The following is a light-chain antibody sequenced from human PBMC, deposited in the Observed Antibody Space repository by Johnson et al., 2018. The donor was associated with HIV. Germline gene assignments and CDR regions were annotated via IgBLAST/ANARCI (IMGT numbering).Light chain of an antibody. CDR1: SSNIGNNY. CDR3: GTWDSSLSAGV. CDR2: DNN. V-gene: IGLV1-51*01. Sequence: QSVLTQPPSVSAAPGQTVTISCSGSSSNIGNNYVSWYQQLPGTAPKLLIYDNNKRPSGIPDRFSGSKSGTSATLGITGPQTGYEADYYCGTWDSSLSAGVFGTGTKVTVL. J-gene: IGLJ1*01.